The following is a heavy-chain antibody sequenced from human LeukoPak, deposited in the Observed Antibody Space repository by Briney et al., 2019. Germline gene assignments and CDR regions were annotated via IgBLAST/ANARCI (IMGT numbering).Heavy chain of an antibody. CDR2: IYYSGST. CDR1: GGSISSSSYY. CDR3: ARQLNSGWSRGLYNWFDP. Sequence: PSETLSLTCTVSGGSISSSSYYWGWIRQPPGKGLEWIGSIYYSGSTYYNPSLKSRVTISVDTSKNQFSLKLSSVTAADTAVYYCARQLNSGWSRGLYNWFDPWGQGTLVTVSS. V-gene: IGHV4-39*01. J-gene: IGHJ5*02. D-gene: IGHD6-19*01.